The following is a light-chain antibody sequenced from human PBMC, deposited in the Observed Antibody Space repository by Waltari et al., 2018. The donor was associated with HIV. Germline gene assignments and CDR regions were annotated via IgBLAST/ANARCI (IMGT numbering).Light chain of an antibody. V-gene: IGKV3-20*01. CDR2: GAS. CDR1: QTVTENY. J-gene: IGKJ2*01. Sequence: ELVLTQSPDTLSLSPGENATLSCRASQTVTENYLAWYQQKPGQAPRLLIHGASSRATGIPDRFSGSGSGTDFTLTINSLVPGDYAIFYCQQYAKSPRTFGQGTKLE. CDR3: QQYAKSPRT.